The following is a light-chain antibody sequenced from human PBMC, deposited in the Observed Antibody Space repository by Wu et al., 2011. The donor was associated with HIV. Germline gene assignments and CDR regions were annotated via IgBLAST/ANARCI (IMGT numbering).Light chain of an antibody. V-gene: IGKV3-11*01. CDR3: QQRNNWPLT. Sequence: EIVLTQSPATLSLSPGQRATLSCRVSQSVATSLAWYQQKPGQAPRLLIFGASNRATGIPDRFSGSGSGTDFTLTISSLEPEDFAVYYCQQRNNWPLTFGQGTRLEIK. CDR2: GAS. J-gene: IGKJ5*01. CDR1: QSVATS.